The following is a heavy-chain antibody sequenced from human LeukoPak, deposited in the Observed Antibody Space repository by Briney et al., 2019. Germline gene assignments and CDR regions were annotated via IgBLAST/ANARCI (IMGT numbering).Heavy chain of an antibody. CDR1: GYRFTSYW. D-gene: IGHD3-10*01. J-gene: IGHJ5*02. Sequence: NLGESLKISCKGSGYRFTSYWIGWVRQMPGKGLEWMGIIYPGDSDTIYSPSFQGQVTISADKSISTTYLQWSSLKASDTGMYYCARHGSGNSKKNWFDPWGQGTLVTVSS. V-gene: IGHV5-51*01. CDR3: ARHGSGNSKKNWFDP. CDR2: IYPGDSDT.